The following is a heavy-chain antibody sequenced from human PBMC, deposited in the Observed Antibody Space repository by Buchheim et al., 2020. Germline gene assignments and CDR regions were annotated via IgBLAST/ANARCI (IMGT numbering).Heavy chain of an antibody. CDR2: IIPIFGTA. Sequence: QVQLVQSGAEVKKPGASVKVSCKASGYTFTSYDINWVRQATGQGLEWMGGIIPIFGTANYAQKFQGRVTITADESTSTAYMELSSLRSEDTAVYYCARDSATPLAVAGTFAAYWGQGTL. CDR3: ARDSATPLAVAGTFAAY. V-gene: IGHV1-69*01. CDR1: GYTFTSYD. J-gene: IGHJ4*02. D-gene: IGHD6-19*01.